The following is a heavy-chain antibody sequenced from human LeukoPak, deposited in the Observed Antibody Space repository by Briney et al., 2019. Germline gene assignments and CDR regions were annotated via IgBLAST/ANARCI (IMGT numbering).Heavy chain of an antibody. V-gene: IGHV3-21*01. CDR1: GFTFSSYS. Sequence: PGGSLRLSCAASGFTFSSYSMNWVRQAPGKGLEWVSSISSSSSYIYYADSVKGRFTISRDNAKNSLYLQMNSLRAEDTAVYYCARATFDSSGPAFDPWGQGTLVTVPS. CDR3: ARATFDSSGPAFDP. J-gene: IGHJ5*02. D-gene: IGHD3-22*01. CDR2: ISSSSSYI.